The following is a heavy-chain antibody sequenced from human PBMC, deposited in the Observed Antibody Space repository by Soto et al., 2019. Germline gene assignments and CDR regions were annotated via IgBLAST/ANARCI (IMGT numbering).Heavy chain of an antibody. Sequence: GASVKVSCKASGYRFTSYYISWVRQAPGQGLEWMGWISVYNGNTNYAQTLQGRVTMTTDTSTSTAYMDLRSLRSDDTAVYYCARAPGPTVDFDYPGQGTLVTVSS. CDR1: GYRFTSYY. J-gene: IGHJ4*02. CDR2: ISVYNGNT. CDR3: ARAPGPTVDFDY. D-gene: IGHD4-17*01. V-gene: IGHV1-18*01.